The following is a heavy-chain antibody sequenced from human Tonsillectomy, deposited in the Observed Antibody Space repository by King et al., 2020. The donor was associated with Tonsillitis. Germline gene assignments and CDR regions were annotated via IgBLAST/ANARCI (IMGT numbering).Heavy chain of an antibody. J-gene: IGHJ4*02. Sequence: VQLVQSGAEVKKPGESLRISCKGSRYNFTTYWISWVRQMPGKGLEWMGRIDPIDSYTKYSPSFQGHVTLSVDKSISTAYLQWSSLRASDTAMYYCAYSFYDILTGSPWDFWGQGTLVTVFS. CDR2: IDPIDSYT. CDR1: RYNFTTYW. CDR3: AYSFYDILTGSPWDF. D-gene: IGHD3-9*01. V-gene: IGHV5-10-1*03.